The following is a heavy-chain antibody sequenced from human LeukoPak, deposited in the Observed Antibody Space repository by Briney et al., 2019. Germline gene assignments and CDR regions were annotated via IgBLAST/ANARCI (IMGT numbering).Heavy chain of an antibody. J-gene: IGHJ5*02. CDR3: AKPHRDAVVRDWFDP. V-gene: IGHV3-30*02. CDR1: GFTFSSYG. D-gene: IGHD4-23*01. CDR2: IRYDGSNK. Sequence: GGSLRLSCAASGFTFSSYGMHWVRQAPGKGLGWVAFIRYDGSNKYYADSVKGRFTISRDNSKNTLYLQMNSLRAEDTAVYYCAKPHRDAVVRDWFDPWGQGTLVTVSS.